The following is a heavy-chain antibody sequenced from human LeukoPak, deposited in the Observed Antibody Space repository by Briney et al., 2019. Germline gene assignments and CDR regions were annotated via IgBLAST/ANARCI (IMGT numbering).Heavy chain of an antibody. D-gene: IGHD4-17*01. J-gene: IGHJ6*02. CDR1: GYTFTGYY. V-gene: IGHV1-2*06. CDR3: ARIPYGDYPDGMDV. CDR2: INPNSGGT. Sequence: ASVKVSCKASGYTFTGYYMHWVRQAPGQGLEWMGRINPNSGGTNYAQKFQGRVTMTRDTSISTAYMELSRLRSDDTAVYYCARIPYGDYPDGMDVWGQGTTVTVSS.